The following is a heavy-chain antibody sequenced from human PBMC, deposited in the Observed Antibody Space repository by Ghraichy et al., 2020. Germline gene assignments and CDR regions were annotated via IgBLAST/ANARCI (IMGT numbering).Heavy chain of an antibody. CDR3: ASAGMTYYNGYHYYYGMDV. Sequence: ASVKVSCKASGYTFTSYDINWVRQATGQGLEWMGCMSPNSGNTGYTQKFQGRVTMTRNTSINTAYMELSSLRSEDTAVYYCASAGMTYYNGYHYYYGMDVWGQGTTVTVSS. CDR2: MSPNSGNT. V-gene: IGHV1-8*01. J-gene: IGHJ6*02. D-gene: IGHD1-26*01. CDR1: GYTFTSYD.